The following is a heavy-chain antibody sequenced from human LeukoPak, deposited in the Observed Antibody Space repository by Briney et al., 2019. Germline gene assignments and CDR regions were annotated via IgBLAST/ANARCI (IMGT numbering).Heavy chain of an antibody. Sequence: SETLSLTCTISGDSISSSNYYWGWIRQPAGKGLEWIGRSYTSGSPNYNPSLKGRVTMSVDTSKNQFSLKLSSVTAADTAVYYCARSGGSGFQLDNWGQGTLVTVSS. V-gene: IGHV4-61*02. CDR2: SYTSGSP. J-gene: IGHJ4*02. D-gene: IGHD3-16*01. CDR1: GDSISSSNYY. CDR3: ARSGGSGFQLDN.